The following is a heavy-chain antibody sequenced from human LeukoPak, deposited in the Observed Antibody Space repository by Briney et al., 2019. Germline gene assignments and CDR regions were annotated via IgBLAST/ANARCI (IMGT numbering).Heavy chain of an antibody. Sequence: PSETLSLTCTVSGDSISTHYWSWIRQPPGKGLEWIGYIFHTGRTIYNPSLKSRFTISVDTSKNQFSLKLSSVTAPDTAVYYCASLPVAGAPLSSDCWGQGTLVTVSS. V-gene: IGHV4-59*11. CDR1: GDSISTHY. CDR2: IFHTGRT. J-gene: IGHJ4*02. D-gene: IGHD6-19*01. CDR3: ASLPVAGAPLSSDC.